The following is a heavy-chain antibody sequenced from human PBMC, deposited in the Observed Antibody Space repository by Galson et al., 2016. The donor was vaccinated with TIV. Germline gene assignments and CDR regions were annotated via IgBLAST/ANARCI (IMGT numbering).Heavy chain of an antibody. V-gene: IGHV1-3*01. Sequence: SVKVSCKASGYTFTIYTLHWVRQAPGQRLEWMGRINAGNGHTKYSQKFQDRVTITRDTFASTAYMELSSLTSADTAVYYCARPPYCGGDCYKYDRWGQGTLVTVSS. CDR3: ARPPYCGGDCYKYDR. CDR1: GYTFTIYT. J-gene: IGHJ5*02. D-gene: IGHD2-21*01. CDR2: INAGNGHT.